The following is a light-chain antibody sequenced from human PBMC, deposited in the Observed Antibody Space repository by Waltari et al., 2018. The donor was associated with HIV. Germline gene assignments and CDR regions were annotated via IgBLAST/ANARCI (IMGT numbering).Light chain of an antibody. Sequence: QSVLTQPPSVSATPGQKGTIPCSGSSSNIGYNYVFLYQQLPGTAPKRLIYDNNKRPSGIPDRFSGSKSGTSATLGITGLQTGDEADYYCATWDSGLSAVVFGGWTKLTVL. CDR2: DNN. J-gene: IGLJ2*01. CDR3: ATWDSGLSAVV. CDR1: SSNIGYNY. V-gene: IGLV1-51*01.